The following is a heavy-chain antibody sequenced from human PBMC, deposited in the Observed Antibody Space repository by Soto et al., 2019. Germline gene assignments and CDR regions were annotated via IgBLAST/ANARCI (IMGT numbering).Heavy chain of an antibody. V-gene: IGHV6-1*01. J-gene: IGHJ6*02. D-gene: IGHD1-26*01. CDR3: ARIIVGATRLHYYYYGMDV. Sequence: SQTLSLTCAISGDSVSSNSAAWNWIRQSPSRGLEWLGRTYYRSKWYNDYAVSVKSRITINPDTSKNQFSLQLNSVTPEDTAVYYCARIIVGATRLHYYYYGMDVWGQGTTVTVSS. CDR1: GDSVSSNSAA. CDR2: TYYRSKWYN.